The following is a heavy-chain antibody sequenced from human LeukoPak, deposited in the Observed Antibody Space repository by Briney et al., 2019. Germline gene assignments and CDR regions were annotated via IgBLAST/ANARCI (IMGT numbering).Heavy chain of an antibody. J-gene: IGHJ4*02. V-gene: IGHV4-59*01. CDR2: ISFGGNT. Sequence: SETLSLTCSVSGGSISSYYWCWIWHPPRKGLEWIGYISFGGNTNYYPSLKSRVTISADTSKNQFSLKLSAVAAADTAVEYCPTRSTGVAATFDCWGQGALVTVSS. D-gene: IGHD2-15*01. CDR1: GGSISSYY. CDR3: PTRSTGVAATFDC.